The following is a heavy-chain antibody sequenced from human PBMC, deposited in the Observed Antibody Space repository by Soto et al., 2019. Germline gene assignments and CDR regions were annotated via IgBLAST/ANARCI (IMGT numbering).Heavy chain of an antibody. CDR1: GFTFSNYA. D-gene: IGHD3-3*02. V-gene: IGHV3-23*01. J-gene: IGHJ3*01. Sequence: PGGSLRLSCEASGFTFSNYAMAWVRQTPGEGPEWVSTIGGGDDIFYAESVQGRFIISRDDSRSTMYLQMDNLRVEDTAIYFCAKVSISYNGIYDVFDVWGQGTVVTVSS. CDR2: IGGGDDI. CDR3: AKVSISYNGIYDVFDV.